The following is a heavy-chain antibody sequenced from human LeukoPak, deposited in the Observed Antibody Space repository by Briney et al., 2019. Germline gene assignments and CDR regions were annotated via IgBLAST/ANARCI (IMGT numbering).Heavy chain of an antibody. CDR3: VRGTMNAIDQLDY. J-gene: IGHJ4*02. D-gene: IGHD1-1*01. V-gene: IGHV3-74*01. CDR1: GFTFSSNW. Sequence: GGSRGLPGVVSGFTFSSNWLHWVAKPPGEGLVWASRIRYDGSSAAYADSVKGRLTISRDNAKNTLYLQMNSLSAEDTAVYYCVRGTMNAIDQLDYWGQGTLVTVSS. CDR2: IRYDGSSA.